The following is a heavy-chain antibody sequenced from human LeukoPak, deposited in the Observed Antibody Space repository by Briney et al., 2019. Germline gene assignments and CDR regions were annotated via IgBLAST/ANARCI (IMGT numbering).Heavy chain of an antibody. J-gene: IGHJ5*02. CDR2: IYYSGRT. Sequence: PSQTLSLTCTVSGGSISSGGYYCSWIRQHPGKGLEWIGYIYYSGRTYYNPSLKSRVTISVDTSESQSSLKLSSVTASATAVYYCARATRTIFGVVSSIDPWGQGTLVTVSS. CDR1: GGSISSGGYY. CDR3: ARATRTIFGVVSSIDP. D-gene: IGHD3-3*01. V-gene: IGHV4-31*03.